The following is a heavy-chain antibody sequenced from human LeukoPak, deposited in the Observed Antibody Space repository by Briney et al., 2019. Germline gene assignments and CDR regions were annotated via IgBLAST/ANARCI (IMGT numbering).Heavy chain of an antibody. D-gene: IGHD3-3*01. CDR2: ISSSGSTI. CDR1: GFTFSDYY. CDR3: ARDRSIFGVVIAYYYYGMDV. V-gene: IGHV3-11*01. J-gene: IGHJ6*02. Sequence: GGSLRLSCAASGFTFSDYYMSWIRQAPGKGLEWVSYISSSGSTIYYADSVKGRFTISRDNAKNSLYLQVNSLRAEDTAVYYCARDRSIFGVVIAYYYYGMDVWGQGTTVTVSS.